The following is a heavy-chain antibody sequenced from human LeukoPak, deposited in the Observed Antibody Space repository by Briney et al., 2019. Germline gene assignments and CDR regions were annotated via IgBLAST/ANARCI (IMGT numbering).Heavy chain of an antibody. D-gene: IGHD3-16*01. CDR1: GYTFTSYG. CDR3: ARDGDLDYVWGSYLDI. J-gene: IGHJ3*02. CDR2: ISAYNGNT. Sequence: ASVKVSCKASGYTFTSYGISWVRQAPGQGLEWMGWISAYNGNTNYAQKLQGRVTMTTDTSTSTAYMELRSLRSDDTAVYYCARDGDLDYVWGSYLDIWGQGTMVTVSS. V-gene: IGHV1-18*01.